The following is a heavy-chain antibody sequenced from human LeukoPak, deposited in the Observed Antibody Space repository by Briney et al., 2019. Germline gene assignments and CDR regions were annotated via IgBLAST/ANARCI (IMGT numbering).Heavy chain of an antibody. Sequence: SQTLSLTCASSGDSVSNNRAAWNWIRQSPSRGLEWLGRTYYWTKWYNDYAMSVRSRITVNADTSKNQFSLQLNSVTPEDTAVYYCARDSSYSTGWHDYWGQGTLVTVSS. J-gene: IGHJ4*02. V-gene: IGHV6-1*01. CDR3: ARDSSYSTGWHDY. CDR2: TYYWTKWYN. D-gene: IGHD6-19*01. CDR1: GDSVSNNRAA.